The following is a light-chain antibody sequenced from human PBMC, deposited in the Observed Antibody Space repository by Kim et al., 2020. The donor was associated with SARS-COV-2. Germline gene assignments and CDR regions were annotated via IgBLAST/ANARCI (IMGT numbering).Light chain of an antibody. J-gene: IGLJ2*01. CDR1: IHRSYY. CDR2: GKN. CDR3: NSRDSSGNHVV. Sequence: AWGQTVRITCQEDIHRSYYASWYQQKPGQAPVLVIYGKNNRPSGIPDRFSGSSSGNTASLTITGAQAEDEADYYCNSRDSSGNHVVFGGGTQLTVL. V-gene: IGLV3-19*01.